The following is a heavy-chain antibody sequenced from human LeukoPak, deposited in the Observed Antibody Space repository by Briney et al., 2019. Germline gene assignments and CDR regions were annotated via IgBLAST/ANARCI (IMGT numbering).Heavy chain of an antibody. J-gene: IGHJ4*02. CDR1: GFTFRSYG. D-gene: IGHD4-17*01. Sequence: GGSLRLSCAASGFTFRSYGMHWVRQAPGKGLEWVAFIRYDGSNKYYAASVKGRFTISRDNSKNTLYLQMNSLRAEDTAVYYCARTRMTTVTTRYFDYWGQGTLVTVSS. CDR3: ARTRMTTVTTRYFDY. V-gene: IGHV3-30*02. CDR2: IRYDGSNK.